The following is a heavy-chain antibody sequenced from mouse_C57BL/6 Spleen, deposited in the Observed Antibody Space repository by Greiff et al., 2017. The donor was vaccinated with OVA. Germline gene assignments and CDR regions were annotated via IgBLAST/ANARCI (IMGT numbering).Heavy chain of an antibody. CDR2: IYPGDGDT. CDR1: GYAFSSSW. CDR3: ARSGELSYYAMGY. Sequence: QVQLQQPGPELVKPGASVKISCKASGYAFSSSWMNWVKQRPGKGLEWIGRIYPGDGDTNYNGKFKGKATLTADKSSSTAYMQLSSLTSEDSAVYFCARSGELSYYAMGYWGQGTSVTVSS. J-gene: IGHJ4*01. D-gene: IGHD3-1*01. V-gene: IGHV1-82*01.